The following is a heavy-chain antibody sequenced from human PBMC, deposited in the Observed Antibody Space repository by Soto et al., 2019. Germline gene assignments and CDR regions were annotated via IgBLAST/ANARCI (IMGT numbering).Heavy chain of an antibody. Sequence: GGSLRLSCAASGFTFSSYWMSWVRQAPGKGLEWVANIKQDGSEKYYVDSVKGRFTISRDNAKNSLYLQMNSLRAEDTAVYYCARDMDHLYDILTGSFFDPWGQGTLVTVSS. J-gene: IGHJ5*02. CDR2: IKQDGSEK. D-gene: IGHD3-9*01. CDR3: ARDMDHLYDILTGSFFDP. CDR1: GFTFSSYW. V-gene: IGHV3-7*01.